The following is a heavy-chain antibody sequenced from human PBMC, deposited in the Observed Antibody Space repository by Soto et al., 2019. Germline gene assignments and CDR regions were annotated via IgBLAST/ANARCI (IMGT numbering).Heavy chain of an antibody. J-gene: IGHJ3*01. D-gene: IGHD3-3*01. CDR2: IKQDGSEK. CDR3: ARERRTIFGVVTRGPFDF. V-gene: IGHV3-7*05. CDR1: GLTFSSYW. Sequence: GGSLRLSCVVSGLTFSSYWMTWVRQAPGKGLEWVANIKQDGSEKYYVDSVKGRFTISRDNAKNSLYLQMSSLRAEDTAVYYCARERRTIFGVVTRGPFDFWGQGTMVTVSS.